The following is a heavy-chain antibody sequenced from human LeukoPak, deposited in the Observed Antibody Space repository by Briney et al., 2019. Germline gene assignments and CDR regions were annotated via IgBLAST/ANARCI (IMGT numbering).Heavy chain of an antibody. Sequence: GESLKISCKASGYNFSSNWIAWVRQMPGKGLEWVGNIYPGDSDIRYSPSFQGQVTISADRSSSTAYLQWSSLKASDTAMYYCAIGAIVVVDAFDIWGQGTMVTVSS. J-gene: IGHJ3*02. CDR2: IYPGDSDI. CDR1: GYNFSSNW. D-gene: IGHD2-15*01. V-gene: IGHV5-51*01. CDR3: AIGAIVVVDAFDI.